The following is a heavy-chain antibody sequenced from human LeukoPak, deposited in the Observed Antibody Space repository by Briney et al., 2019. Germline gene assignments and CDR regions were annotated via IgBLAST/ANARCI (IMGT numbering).Heavy chain of an antibody. V-gene: IGHV3-48*03. J-gene: IGHJ4*02. D-gene: IGHD5-24*01. CDR3: ARTKELSTISYFDS. CDR1: GFTFSSYE. Sequence: PGGSLRLSCAASGFTFSSYEMNCVRQAPGKGLEWVSYIDSSGSTIHYADSVKGRFTISRDNAKNSLYLQMNSLRAEDTAVYHCARTKELSTISYFDSWGQGTLVTVSS. CDR2: IDSSGSTI.